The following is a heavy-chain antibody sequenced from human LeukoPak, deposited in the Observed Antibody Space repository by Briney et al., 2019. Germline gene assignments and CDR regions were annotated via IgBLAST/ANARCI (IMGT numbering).Heavy chain of an antibody. Sequence: SETLSLTCTVSGSSFSGRSYYWAWIRQSPGKGLEWIGSIYSGGSTFYTPSLKSRVAISVDTSKNHFSLRLSSATAADTAVYYCVKPYHHQDASGSITTAFYFDLWGQGILVTVSS. J-gene: IGHJ4*02. CDR1: GSSFSGRSYY. CDR3: VKPYHHQDASGSITTAFYFDL. D-gene: IGHD1-1*01. CDR2: IYSGGST. V-gene: IGHV4-39*01.